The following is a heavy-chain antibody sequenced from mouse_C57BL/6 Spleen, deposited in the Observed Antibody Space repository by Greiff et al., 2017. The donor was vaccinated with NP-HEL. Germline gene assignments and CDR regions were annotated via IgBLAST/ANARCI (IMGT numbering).Heavy chain of an antibody. V-gene: IGHV1-59*01. CDR1: GYTFTSYW. D-gene: IGHD2-4*01. CDR2: IDPSASYT. CDR3: ARGVYYDYEEAWFAD. J-gene: IGHJ3*01. Sequence: QVQLQQPGAELVRPGTSVKLSCKASGYTFTSYWMHWVKQRPGQGLEWIGVIDPSASYTNYNQKFKGKATLTVDTSSSTAYMQLSSLTSEYSAVYYCARGVYYDYEEAWFADWGQGTLVTVAA.